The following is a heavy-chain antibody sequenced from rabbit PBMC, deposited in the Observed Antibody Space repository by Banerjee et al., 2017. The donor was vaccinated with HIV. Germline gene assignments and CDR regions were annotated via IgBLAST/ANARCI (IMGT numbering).Heavy chain of an antibody. CDR1: GFSFSSSDW. CDR3: ARDGAGGSYFAL. V-gene: IGHV1S40*01. D-gene: IGHD8-1*01. Sequence: QSLEESGGDLVKPGASLTLTCTASGFSFSSSDWIYWVRQAPGKGLEWIGYIDPVFGTTYYASWATGRFTISKTSSTTVTLQLNSLTAADTATYFCARDGAGGSYFALWGPGTWSPS. J-gene: IGHJ4*01. CDR2: IDPVFGTT.